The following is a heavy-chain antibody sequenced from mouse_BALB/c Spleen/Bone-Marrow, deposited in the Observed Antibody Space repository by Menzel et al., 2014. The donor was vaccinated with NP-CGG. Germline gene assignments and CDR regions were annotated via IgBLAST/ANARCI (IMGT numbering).Heavy chain of an antibody. D-gene: IGHD1-1*01. CDR1: GFTFSSYY. J-gene: IGHJ2*01. Sequence: EVKLQESGGGLVKLGGSLKLSCAASGFTFSSYYLSWVRQTPEKRLELVAAINSNGDNTYYPATVKGRFTISRDNAKNTLYLQMSSLKSEDTALYYCAGSYYGCAFDYWGQGTTLTVSS. CDR3: AGSYYGCAFDY. V-gene: IGHV5-6-2*01. CDR2: INSNGDNT.